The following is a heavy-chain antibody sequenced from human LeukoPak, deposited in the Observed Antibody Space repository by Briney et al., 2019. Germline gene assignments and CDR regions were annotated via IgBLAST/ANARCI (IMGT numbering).Heavy chain of an antibody. CDR2: ISGSGGST. V-gene: IGHV3-23*01. J-gene: IGHJ3*01. CDR3: ASKDAFDV. CDR1: GFTFSSYA. Sequence: GGSLRLSCAASGFTFSSYAMSWVRQAPGKGLEWVSAISGSGGSTYYADSVKGRFTISRDNAKNSVYLQMNSLRVEDTAVYYCASKDAFDVWGQGTMVTVSS.